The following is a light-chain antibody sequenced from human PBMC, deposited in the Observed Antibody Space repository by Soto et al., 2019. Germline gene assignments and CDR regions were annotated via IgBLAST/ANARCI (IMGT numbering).Light chain of an antibody. CDR1: QSVSTRS. CDR3: QQYGRSVG. CDR2: EAS. V-gene: IGKV3-20*01. J-gene: IGKJ1*01. Sequence: EIVMTQSPATLSVSPGERATLSCRASQSVSTRSLAWYQQKPGQAPSLLIYEASTRAPGTPDRFSGSGSGTDFTLTVSRLEPEDFAVYYCQQYGRSVGFGQGTKVDIK.